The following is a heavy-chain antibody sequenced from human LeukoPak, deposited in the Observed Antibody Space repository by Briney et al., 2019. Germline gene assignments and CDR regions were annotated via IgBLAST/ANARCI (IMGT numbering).Heavy chain of an antibody. J-gene: IGHJ4*02. D-gene: IGHD3-22*01. CDR3: AKGDYYDLDY. CDR2: ITSGVGVT. Sequence: GGSLRLSCTASGYTFSNFGMNWVRQAPGKGLEWVSIITSGVGVTYYADSVKGRFTISRDNSRNTLYLQMNSLRAEDTAVYYCAKGDYYDLDYWGQGTLVTVSS. V-gene: IGHV3-23*01. CDR1: GYTFSNFG.